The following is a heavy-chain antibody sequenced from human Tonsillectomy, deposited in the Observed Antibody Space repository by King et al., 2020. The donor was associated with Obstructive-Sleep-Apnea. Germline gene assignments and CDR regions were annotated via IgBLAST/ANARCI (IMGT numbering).Heavy chain of an antibody. CDR2: INSDGSST. D-gene: IGHD5-24*01. V-gene: IGHV3-74*01. Sequence: VQLVESGGGLVQPGGSLRLSCAASGFTFSSYWMHWVRQAPGKGLVWVSRINSDGSSTSYADSVKGRFTISRDNAKNTLYLQMNSLRAEDTAVYYCAREGVGWLQDAFDIWGQGTMVTVSS. J-gene: IGHJ3*02. CDR3: AREGVGWLQDAFDI. CDR1: GFTFSSYW.